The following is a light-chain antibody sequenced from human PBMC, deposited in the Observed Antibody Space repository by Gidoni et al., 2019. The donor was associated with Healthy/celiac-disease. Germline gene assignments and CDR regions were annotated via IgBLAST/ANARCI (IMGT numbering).Light chain of an antibody. CDR1: SSNIGSNT. CDR2: SNN. J-gene: IGLJ1*01. V-gene: IGLV1-44*01. CDR3: GAWDDSLNEDV. Sequence: QSVLTQPPSASGTPGQRVTISCSGSSSNIGSNTVNWYQQLPGTAPKLLIYSNNQRPSGVPDRFSGSKSGTSASLAISGLQSEDEADYYCGAWDDSLNEDVFGTGTKVTVL.